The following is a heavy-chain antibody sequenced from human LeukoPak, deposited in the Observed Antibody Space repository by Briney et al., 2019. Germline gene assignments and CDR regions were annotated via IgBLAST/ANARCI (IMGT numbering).Heavy chain of an antibody. J-gene: IGHJ4*02. CDR3: AKRYGDSTGWFFDF. Sequence: PGGSLRLSCEGSRYSFDSYAMTWVRHAPGKWLEWVSSINGGGDITYYAESVKGRFTVSRDNSKNTLFLQMNSLRAEDTAVFYCAKRYGDSTGWFFDFWGQGSLVTVSS. V-gene: IGHV3-23*01. CDR2: INGGGDIT. D-gene: IGHD6-13*01. CDR1: RYSFDSYA.